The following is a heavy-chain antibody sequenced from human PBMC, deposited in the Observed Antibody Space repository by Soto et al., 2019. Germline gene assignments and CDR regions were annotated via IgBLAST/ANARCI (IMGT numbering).Heavy chain of an antibody. CDR1: GFTFSSYS. CDR2: ISGSGNYT. CDR3: AREGINNYNEYYFDS. J-gene: IGHJ4*02. D-gene: IGHD4-4*01. V-gene: IGHV3-21*01. Sequence: VGSLRLSCAASGFTFSSYSMNWVRQAPGKGLEWVSSISGSGNYTHYADFLRGRFTISRDNAKTSLYLQMNSLRAEDTAVYYCAREGINNYNEYYFDSWGQGTVVTVSS.